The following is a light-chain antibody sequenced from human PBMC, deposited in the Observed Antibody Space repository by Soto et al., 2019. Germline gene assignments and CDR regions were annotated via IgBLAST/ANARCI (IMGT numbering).Light chain of an antibody. CDR1: QSVSSN. J-gene: IGKJ1*01. CDR3: QLYNNWPRT. V-gene: IGKV3-15*01. CDR2: GAS. Sequence: EIVMTQSPATLSVSPGERATLSCRASQSVSSNLAWYQQKPGQAPRLLIYGASTRATGSPARFSGSGSGTEFTLTISSLQSEDFAVYYCQLYNNWPRTFGQGTKVEIK.